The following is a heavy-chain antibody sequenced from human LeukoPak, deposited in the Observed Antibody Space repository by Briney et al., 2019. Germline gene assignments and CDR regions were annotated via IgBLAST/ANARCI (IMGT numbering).Heavy chain of an antibody. CDR2: IYYSGTT. CDR3: ARDCSGGSCYGAFDI. V-gene: IGHV4-30-4*01. Sequence: PSETLSLTCAVSGASISSGDYYWSWIRQPPGKGLEWIGYIYYSGTTNYNPSLKTRVTISVDTSKNQFSLKLSSVTAADTAVYYCARDCSGGSCYGAFDIWGQGTMVTVPS. D-gene: IGHD2-15*01. CDR1: GASISSGDYY. J-gene: IGHJ3*02.